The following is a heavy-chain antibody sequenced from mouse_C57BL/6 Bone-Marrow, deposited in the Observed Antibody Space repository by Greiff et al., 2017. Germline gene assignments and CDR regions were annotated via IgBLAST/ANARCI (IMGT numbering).Heavy chain of an antibody. V-gene: IGHV14-4*01. CDR1: GFNIKDDY. J-gene: IGHJ4*01. CDR3: TTVKGYAMDY. Sequence: EVQLQQSGAELVRPGASVKLSCTASGFNIKDDYMHWVKQRPEQGLEWIGWIDPENGDTEYASKFQGKAPITADTSSNTAYLQLSSLTSEDTAVYYCTTVKGYAMDYWGQGTSVTVSS. CDR2: IDPENGDT.